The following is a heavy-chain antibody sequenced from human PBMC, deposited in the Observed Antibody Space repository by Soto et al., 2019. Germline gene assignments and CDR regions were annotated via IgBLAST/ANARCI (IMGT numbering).Heavy chain of an antibody. D-gene: IGHD3-3*01. V-gene: IGHV1-8*01. Sequence: ASVKVSCKASGYTFTSYDINWVRQATGQGLEWMGWMNPNSGNTGYAQKFQGRVTMTRNTSISTAYMELSSLRSEDTAVYYCARGERLRFLEWLPTNYYMDVWGKGTTVTVSS. CDR2: MNPNSGNT. CDR1: GYTFTSYD. CDR3: ARGERLRFLEWLPTNYYMDV. J-gene: IGHJ6*03.